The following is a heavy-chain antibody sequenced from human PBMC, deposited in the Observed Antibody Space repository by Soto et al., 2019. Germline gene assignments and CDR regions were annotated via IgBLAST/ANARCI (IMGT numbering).Heavy chain of an antibody. CDR1: GFTFSSYA. V-gene: IGHV3-23*01. Sequence: EVQLLESGGGLVQPGGSLRLSCAASGFTFSSYAMSWVRQAPGKGLEWVSAISGSGGSTYYADSVKGRFTISRDNSKKTLYLQMNSQRAEGTAVYYCAKEGDFWSGYYLYYFDYWGQGTLVTVSS. D-gene: IGHD3-3*01. J-gene: IGHJ4*02. CDR3: AKEGDFWSGYYLYYFDY. CDR2: ISGSGGST.